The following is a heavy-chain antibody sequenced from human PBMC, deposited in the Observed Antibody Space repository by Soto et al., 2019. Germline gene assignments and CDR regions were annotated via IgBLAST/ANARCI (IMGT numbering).Heavy chain of an antibody. CDR1: GYTFTSYD. CDR3: ARRAETNGWNGFGADKYYFDF. D-gene: IGHD1-1*01. CDR2: MNPNTGNS. V-gene: IGHV1-8*01. Sequence: ASVKVSCKASGYTFTSYDIYWVRQATGQGLEWMGWMNPNTGNSGYAQKFQGRVTMTSDTSISAAHMELSSLRSEDTAVYYCARRAETNGWNGFGADKYYFDFWGQGTLVTIYS. J-gene: IGHJ4*02.